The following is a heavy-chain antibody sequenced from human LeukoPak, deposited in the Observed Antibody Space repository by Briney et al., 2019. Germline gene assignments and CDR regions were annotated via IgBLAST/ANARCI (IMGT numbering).Heavy chain of an antibody. CDR1: GGTFSSYA. V-gene: IGHV1-69*13. D-gene: IGHD6-13*01. CDR2: IIPIFGTA. J-gene: IGHJ6*02. Sequence: SVKVSCKASGGTFSSYAISWVRQAPGQGLEWMGGIIPIFGTANYAQKFQGRVTLTADESTSTAYMELSSLRSEDTAVYYCARGLAAAGTDYYYGMDVWGQGTTVTVSS. CDR3: ARGLAAAGTDYYYGMDV.